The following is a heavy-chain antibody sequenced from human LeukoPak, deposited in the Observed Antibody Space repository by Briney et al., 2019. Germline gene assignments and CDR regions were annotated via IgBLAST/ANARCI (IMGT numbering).Heavy chain of an antibody. D-gene: IGHD6-13*01. CDR1: GDSVSINSAA. CDR2: TYYRSKWYN. V-gene: IGHV6-1*01. CDR3: ARGSQLVRVLGLGGPRIVSWFDP. J-gene: IGHJ5*02. Sequence: SQTLSLTCAISGDSVSINSAAWNWIRQSPSRGLEWLGRTYYRSKWYNDYAVSVKSRITITPDTSKNQFSLQLNSVTPEDPAVYYCARGSQLVRVLGLGGPRIVSWFDPWGQGTLVTVSS.